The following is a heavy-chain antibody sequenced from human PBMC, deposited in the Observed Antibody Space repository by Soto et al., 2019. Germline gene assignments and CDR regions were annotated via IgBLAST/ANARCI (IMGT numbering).Heavy chain of an antibody. J-gene: IGHJ4*02. Sequence: QVQLVQSGAEVKKPGSSVKVSCKASGGTFSSYAISWVRQAPGQGLEWMGGINPIFGTANYDRKFQGRVTITTDESTSTAYMELSSLRSEDTAVYYCARVAAYYYDSKYYFDYWGKGTLVTVSS. CDR3: ARVAAYYYDSKYYFDY. V-gene: IGHV1-69*01. CDR2: INPIFGTA. CDR1: GGTFSSYA. D-gene: IGHD3-22*01.